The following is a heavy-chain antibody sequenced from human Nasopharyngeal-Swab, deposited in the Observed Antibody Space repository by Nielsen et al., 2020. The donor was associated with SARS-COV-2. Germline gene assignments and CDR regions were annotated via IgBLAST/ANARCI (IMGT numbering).Heavy chain of an antibody. CDR3: ARAGGSSSWVDY. CDR2: IFYSEST. D-gene: IGHD6-13*01. V-gene: IGHV4-59*01. Sequence: WIRQCPGKGLEWVGYIFYSESTNYNPSLKRRVTISVDTSKNQFSLKLSSVTAADTAVYYCARAGGSSSWVDYWGQGTLVTVSS. J-gene: IGHJ4*02.